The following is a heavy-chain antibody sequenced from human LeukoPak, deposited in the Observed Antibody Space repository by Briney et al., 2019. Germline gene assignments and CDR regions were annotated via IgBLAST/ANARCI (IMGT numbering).Heavy chain of an antibody. V-gene: IGHV1-18*01. J-gene: IGHJ6*02. CDR1: GYTFTSYG. Sequence: ASVKVSCKASGYTFTSYGISWVRQAPGQGLEWMGWISAYNGNTNYAQKLQGRVTMTTDISTSTAYMELRSLRSDDTAVYYCARDSSGYYWSYYYYGMDVWGQGTTVTVSS. D-gene: IGHD3-22*01. CDR3: ARDSSGYYWSYYYYGMDV. CDR2: ISAYNGNT.